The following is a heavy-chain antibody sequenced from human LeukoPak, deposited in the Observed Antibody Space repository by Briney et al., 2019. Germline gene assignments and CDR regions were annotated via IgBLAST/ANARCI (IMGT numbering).Heavy chain of an antibody. CDR2: IIPMLGTP. CDR1: GGTFSSYD. J-gene: IGHJ4*02. CDR3: ASGTTDIVVVPATLRNYYFDY. D-gene: IGHD2-2*01. V-gene: IGHV1-69*06. Sequence: SVKVSCKASGGTFSSYDISWVRQAPGQGLEWMGGIIPMLGTPNYAQKFQGRVTITADKSTSTAYMDLSSLRSEDTAVYYCASGTTDIVVVPATLRNYYFDYWGQGTLVTVSS.